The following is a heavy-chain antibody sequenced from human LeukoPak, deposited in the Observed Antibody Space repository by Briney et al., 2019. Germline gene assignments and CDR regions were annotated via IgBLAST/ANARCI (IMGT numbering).Heavy chain of an antibody. V-gene: IGHV1-18*04. CDR1: GDIFRRYG. CDR3: ARPYSANWHPHPYRMDV. CDR2: VRPYNGDP. D-gene: IGHD1-1*01. J-gene: IGHJ6*02. Sequence: ASVKVSCKASGDIFRRYGVTWARQAPGQGPEWMGWVRPYNGDPEYAQKFQGRVTMSTDTSTDTSYMELRSLGSDDTAVYHCARPYSANWHPHPYRMDVWGQGTTVIVSS.